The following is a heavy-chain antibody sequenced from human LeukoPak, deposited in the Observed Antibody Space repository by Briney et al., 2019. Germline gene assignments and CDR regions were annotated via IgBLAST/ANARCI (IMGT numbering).Heavy chain of an antibody. CDR3: ARHGMSGYYYTYFDY. CDR2: IYYSGST. J-gene: IGHJ4*02. D-gene: IGHD3-22*01. V-gene: IGHV4-59*08. Sequence: SETLSLTCTVSGGSISSYYWSWIRQPPGKGLEWIGYIYYSGSTNYNPSLKSGVTISVDTSKNQFSLRLSCVTAADTAVYYCARHGMSGYYYTYFDYWGQGTLVTVSS. CDR1: GGSISSYY.